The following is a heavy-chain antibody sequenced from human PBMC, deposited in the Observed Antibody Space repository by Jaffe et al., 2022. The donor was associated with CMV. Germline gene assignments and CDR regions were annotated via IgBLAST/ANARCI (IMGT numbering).Heavy chain of an antibody. V-gene: IGHV3-23*04. CDR3: ASRPGRRGNILDGYYYDY. D-gene: IGHD3-9*01. CDR2: TSGSGGST. CDR1: GFTFSAFA. J-gene: IGHJ4*02. Sequence: EVQLVESGGGLVQQGGSLRLSCTASGFTFSAFAMSWVRQAPGKGLEWVSVTSGSGGSTYYADSVKGRFTISRDNSKNTLYLQMNSLRAEDTAVYYCASRPGRRGNILDGYYYDYWGQGTLVTVSS.